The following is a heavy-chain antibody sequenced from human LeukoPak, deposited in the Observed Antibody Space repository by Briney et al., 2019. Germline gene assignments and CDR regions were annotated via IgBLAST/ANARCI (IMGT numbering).Heavy chain of an antibody. CDR2: ISYDGSNK. CDR3: AKEATVTTYYYYGMDV. Sequence: PGGSLRLSCAASGFTFSSYGMHWVRQAPGKGLEWVAVISYDGSNKYYADSVKGRFTISRDNSKNTLYLQMNSLRAEDTAAYYCAKEATVTTYYYYGMDVWGQGTTVTVSS. J-gene: IGHJ6*02. CDR1: GFTFSSYG. V-gene: IGHV3-30*18. D-gene: IGHD4-17*01.